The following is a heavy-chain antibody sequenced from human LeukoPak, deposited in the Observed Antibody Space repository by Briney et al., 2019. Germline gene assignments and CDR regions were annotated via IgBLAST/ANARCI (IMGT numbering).Heavy chain of an antibody. Sequence: SVKVSCKASGGTFSGYAISWVRQAPGQRLEWMGGIIPIYGTANYAQKFQGRVTITADESTSTAYMELSSLRSEDTAVYYCAGWGSGNYLPYYYYIDVWGKGTTVTVSS. CDR3: AGWGSGNYLPYYYYIDV. CDR1: GGTFSGYA. V-gene: IGHV1-69*13. J-gene: IGHJ6*03. D-gene: IGHD1-26*01. CDR2: IIPIYGTA.